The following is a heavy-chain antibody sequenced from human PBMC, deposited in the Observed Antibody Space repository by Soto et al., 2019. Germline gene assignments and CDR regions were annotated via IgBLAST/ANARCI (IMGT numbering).Heavy chain of an antibody. D-gene: IGHD3-10*01. V-gene: IGHV3-53*04. J-gene: IGHJ6*02. Sequence: EVQLVESGGGLVQPGGSLRLSCVASGIPVSSNYMTWVRQAPGKGLEWVSVLHSGGDTYYANSVKGRFTISRHDSTNTLFLQMKSLTAEETAVYYCARAGRYYYASRMDVWGQGTTVTVS. CDR1: GIPVSSNY. CDR2: LHSGGDT. CDR3: ARAGRYYYASRMDV.